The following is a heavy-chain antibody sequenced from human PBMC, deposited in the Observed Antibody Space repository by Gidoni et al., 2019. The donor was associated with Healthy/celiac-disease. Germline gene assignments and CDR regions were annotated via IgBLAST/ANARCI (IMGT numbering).Heavy chain of an antibody. CDR3: AKGLRLQHYYYGMDV. Sequence: EVQLLESGGGLVQPGGSLRLSCAASGFTFSSYAMSWVRQAPGKGLGWVSAISGSGGSTYYADSVKGRFTISRDNSKNTLYLQMNSLRAEDTAVYYCAKGLRLQHYYYGMDVWGQGTTVTVSS. D-gene: IGHD4-17*01. CDR2: ISGSGGST. V-gene: IGHV3-23*01. J-gene: IGHJ6*02. CDR1: GFTFSSYA.